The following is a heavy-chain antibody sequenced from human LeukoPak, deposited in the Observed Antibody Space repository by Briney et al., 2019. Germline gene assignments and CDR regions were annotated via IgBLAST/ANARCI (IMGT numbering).Heavy chain of an antibody. Sequence: GESPKISCQASGYTFSDSWIGWVRQAPGKGLQWMGIIYPADSDTKYNPSFQGRVTMSADKSTRTTYLHWSSLDVSDSAIYYCAKRGGSPFQYSYWFDPWGQGTLVTVSS. V-gene: IGHV5-51*01. D-gene: IGHD1-26*01. CDR2: IYPADSDT. J-gene: IGHJ5*02. CDR1: GYTFSDSW. CDR3: AKRGGSPFQYSYWFDP.